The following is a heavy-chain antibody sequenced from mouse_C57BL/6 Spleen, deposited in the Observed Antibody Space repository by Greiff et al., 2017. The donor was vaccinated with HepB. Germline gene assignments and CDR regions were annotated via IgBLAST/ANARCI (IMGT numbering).Heavy chain of an antibody. J-gene: IGHJ4*01. CDR3: AREVYYGSSPYAMDY. CDR2: INPGSGGT. Sequence: QVHVKQSGAELVRPGTSVKVSCKASGYAFTNYLIEWVKQRPGQGLEWIGVINPGSGGTNYNEKFKGKATLTADKSSSTAYMQLSSLTSEDSAVYFCAREVYYGSSPYAMDYWGQGTSVTVSS. V-gene: IGHV1-54*01. CDR1: GYAFTNYL. D-gene: IGHD1-1*01.